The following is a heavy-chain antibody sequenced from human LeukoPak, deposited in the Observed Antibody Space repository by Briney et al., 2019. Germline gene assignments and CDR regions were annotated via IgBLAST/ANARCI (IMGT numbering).Heavy chain of an antibody. CDR3: ARGMEFDP. CDR2: IWYDGSNK. D-gene: IGHD2-8*01. CDR1: GFTFSSFG. V-gene: IGHV3-33*01. Sequence: PGGSLRLSCAASGFTFSSFGMHWVRQAPGKGLEWVAIIWYDGSNKYYADSVKGRFTISRDNSRNTLFLQMSSLRADDTAMCYCARGMEFDPWGQGTLVTVSS. J-gene: IGHJ5*02.